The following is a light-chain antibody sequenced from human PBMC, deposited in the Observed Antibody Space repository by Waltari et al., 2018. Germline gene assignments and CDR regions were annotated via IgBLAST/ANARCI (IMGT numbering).Light chain of an antibody. CDR2: GNT. CDR1: DSTVGAGHD. V-gene: IGLV1-40*01. Sequence: QYVLSQPPSASGAPGQRVVVYGSGGDSTVGAGHDVQRYQHLPGTAPTRLTTGNTNRPPGVPERFSGSRSATTASLAITGLQAEDEADYYCQSYDSNVGGSVFGAGTKVSVL. CDR3: QSYDSNVGGSV. J-gene: IGLJ1*01.